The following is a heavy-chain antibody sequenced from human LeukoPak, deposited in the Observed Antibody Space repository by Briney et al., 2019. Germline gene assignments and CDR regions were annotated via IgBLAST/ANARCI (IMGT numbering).Heavy chain of an antibody. CDR1: GFTFDDYA. CDR3: AKDSAPISGGEGMDV. D-gene: IGHD3-3*02. V-gene: IGHV3-9*01. CDR2: ISWNSGSI. Sequence: GGSLRLSCAASGFTFDDYAMHWVRQAPGKGLEWVSGISWNSGSIGYADSVKGRFTISRDNAKNSLYLQMNSLRAEDTALYYCAKDSAPISGGEGMDVWGQGTTVTVSS. J-gene: IGHJ6*02.